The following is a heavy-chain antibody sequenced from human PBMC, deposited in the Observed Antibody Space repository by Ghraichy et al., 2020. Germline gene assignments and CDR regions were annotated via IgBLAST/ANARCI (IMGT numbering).Heavy chain of an antibody. CDR3: ARSSTTSGSHAFDI. V-gene: IGHV3-21*01. Sequence: VSSISSSSSYIYYADSVKGRFTISSDNAKNSLYLQINSLRAEDTAVYYCARSSTTSGSHAFDIWGPG. D-gene: IGHD2-2*01. J-gene: IGHJ3*02. CDR2: ISSSSSYI.